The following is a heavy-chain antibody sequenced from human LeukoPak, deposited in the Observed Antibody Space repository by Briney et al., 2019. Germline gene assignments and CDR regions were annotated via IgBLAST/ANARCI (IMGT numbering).Heavy chain of an antibody. CDR3: AREKGYCSSTSCYRPYYYYGMDV. D-gene: IGHD2-2*02. V-gene: IGHV4-34*01. CDR2: INHSGST. CDR1: GGSFSGYY. Sequence: SETLSLTCAVYGGSFSGYYWSWIRQPPGKGLEWIGEINHSGSTNHNPSLKSRVTISVDTSKNQFSLKLSSVTAADTAVYYCAREKGYCSSTSCYRPYYYYGMDVWGQGTTVTVSS. J-gene: IGHJ6*02.